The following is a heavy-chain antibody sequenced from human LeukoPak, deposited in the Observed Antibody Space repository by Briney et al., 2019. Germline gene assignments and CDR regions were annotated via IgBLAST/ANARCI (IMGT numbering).Heavy chain of an antibody. V-gene: IGHV3-30*04. J-gene: IGHJ4*02. CDR1: GFTFSSYA. CDR3: ARDLLGYCSGGSCSGLR. Sequence: GRSLRLSCAASGFTFSSYAMHWVRRAPGKGLEWVAVISYDGSNKYYADSVKGRFTISRDNSKNTLYLQMNSLRAEDTAVYYCARDLLGYCSGGSCSGLRWGQGTLVTVSS. D-gene: IGHD2-15*01. CDR2: ISYDGSNK.